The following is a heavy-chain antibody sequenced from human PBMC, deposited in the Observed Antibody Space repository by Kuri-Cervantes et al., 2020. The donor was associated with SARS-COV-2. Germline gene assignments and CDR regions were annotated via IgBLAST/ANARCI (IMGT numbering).Heavy chain of an antibody. CDR1: GFTFSSYA. J-gene: IGHJ6*02. V-gene: IGHV3-30*07. CDR3: AKDMGQAAGYYYCGMDV. Sequence: GESLKISCAASGFTFSSYAMHWVRQAPGKGLEWVAVISYDGSNKYYADSVKGRFTISRDNSKNTLYLQMNSLRADDTAVYYCAKDMGQAAGYYYCGMDVWGQGTTVTVSS. CDR2: ISYDGSNK. D-gene: IGHD6-13*01.